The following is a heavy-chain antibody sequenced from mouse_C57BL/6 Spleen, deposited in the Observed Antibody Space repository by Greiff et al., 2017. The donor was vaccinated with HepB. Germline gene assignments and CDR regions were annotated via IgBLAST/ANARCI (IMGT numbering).Heavy chain of an antibody. Sequence: EVQVVESGAELVRPGVSVKLSCTASGFNIKDDYMHWVKQRPEQGLEWIGWIDPENGDTEYASKFQGKATITADTSSNTAYLQLSSLTSEDTAVYYCTTDYYGSSYGGQGTSVTVSS. CDR2: IDPENGDT. D-gene: IGHD1-1*01. CDR3: TTDYYGSSY. J-gene: IGHJ4*01. V-gene: IGHV14-4*01. CDR1: GFNIKDDY.